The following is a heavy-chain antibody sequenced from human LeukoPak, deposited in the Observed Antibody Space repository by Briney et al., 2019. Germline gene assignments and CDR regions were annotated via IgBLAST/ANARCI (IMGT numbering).Heavy chain of an antibody. CDR1: GYTFTDYY. Sequence: ASVKVSCKTSGYTFTDYYIQWMRQAPGQGLEWMGWINPNNGGTNFAQKFQGRVTMTRDTSISTAYMDLSGLIFDDTAVYYCARVHLRSYGYANYFDYWGQGTLVTVSS. J-gene: IGHJ4*02. D-gene: IGHD5-18*01. CDR2: INPNNGGT. V-gene: IGHV1-2*02. CDR3: ARVHLRSYGYANYFDY.